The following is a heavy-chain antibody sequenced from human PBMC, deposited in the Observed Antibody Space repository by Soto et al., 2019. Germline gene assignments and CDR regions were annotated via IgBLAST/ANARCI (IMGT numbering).Heavy chain of an antibody. CDR1: CGSIPSTNW. D-gene: IGHD3-3*01. Sequence: PSDTLSLTPAFSCGSIPSTNWWTRVRYTPGRGLERIGEIYQSGSTNYNPYLKKRETISVDKSKNHFSLKVTSVTAADTAVYYCAILLRSTYGMDVWGQGTTVS. CDR3: AILLRSTYGMDV. CDR2: IYQSGST. J-gene: IGHJ6*02. V-gene: IGHV4-4*02.